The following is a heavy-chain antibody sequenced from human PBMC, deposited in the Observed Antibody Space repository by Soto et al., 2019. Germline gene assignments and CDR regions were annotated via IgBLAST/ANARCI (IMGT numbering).Heavy chain of an antibody. CDR3: ATDSGRGYSGYGFDY. Sequence: SATLSLTCTVSGGSISSSTYYWGWIRQPPGKGLEWVGSIHYSGNTHYNPSLKSRVTISVDTSKNQFSLKLSSVTAADTAVYYCATDSGRGYSGYGFDYWGQGTLVTVSS. J-gene: IGHJ4*02. D-gene: IGHD5-12*01. CDR2: IHYSGNT. V-gene: IGHV4-39*07. CDR1: GGSISSSTYY.